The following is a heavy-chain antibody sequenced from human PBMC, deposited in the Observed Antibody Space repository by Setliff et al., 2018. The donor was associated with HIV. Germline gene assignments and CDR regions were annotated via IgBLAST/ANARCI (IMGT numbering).Heavy chain of an antibody. CDR2: ISAYNGNT. Sequence: GPVKVSCKASGYTFTNYYIHWVRQAPGQGLEWMGWISAYNGNTKYSEKFQGRVTITRDTSASTAYMELNSLRSEDTALYYCARDGGPGSAWGDYSYYYTMDVWGKGTTVTVSS. V-gene: IGHV1-3*01. CDR1: GYTFTNYY. J-gene: IGHJ6*03. CDR3: ARDGGPGSAWGDYSYYYTMDV. D-gene: IGHD6-19*01.